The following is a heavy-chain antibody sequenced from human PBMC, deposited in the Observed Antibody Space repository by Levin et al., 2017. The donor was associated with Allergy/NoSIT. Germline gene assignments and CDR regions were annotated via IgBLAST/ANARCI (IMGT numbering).Heavy chain of an antibody. J-gene: IGHJ4*02. Sequence: ASVKVSCKASGYTFTNYGISWVRQAPGQGLEWMGWISAYNGDTNYAQNLQGRVTMTTDTSTSTAYMELRSLRSDDTAVYYCARVVLYDILTGYYKDWGQGTLVTVSS. D-gene: IGHD3-9*01. CDR1: GYTFTNYG. CDR2: ISAYNGDT. CDR3: ARVVLYDILTGYYKD. V-gene: IGHV1-18*01.